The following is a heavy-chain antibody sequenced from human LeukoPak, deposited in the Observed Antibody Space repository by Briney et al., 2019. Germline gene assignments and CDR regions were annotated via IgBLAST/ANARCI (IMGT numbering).Heavy chain of an antibody. V-gene: IGHV3-66*01. CDR1: GFTFDDYG. CDR3: ARDRPHAGVDY. Sequence: GGSLRLSCAASGFTFDDYGMSWVRQDPGKGLEWVSVIYSGGSTYYADSVKGRFTISRDNSKNTLYLQMNSLRAEDTAVYYCARDRPHAGVDYWGQGTLVTVSS. D-gene: IGHD6-6*01. CDR2: IYSGGST. J-gene: IGHJ4*02.